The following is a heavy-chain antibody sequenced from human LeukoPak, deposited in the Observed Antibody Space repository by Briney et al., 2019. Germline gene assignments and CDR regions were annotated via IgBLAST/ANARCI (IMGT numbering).Heavy chain of an antibody. CDR1: AFTFSNYW. CDR3: ARAITMVRGGTDNWFDP. V-gene: IGHV3-7*04. Sequence: GGSLRLSCAASAFTFSNYWMSWVRQAPGRGLEWVANIKQDGSEKYYVDSVKGRFTISRDNAKNSLYLQMNSLRAEDTAVYYCARAITMVRGGTDNWFDPWGQGTLVTVSS. D-gene: IGHD3-10*01. J-gene: IGHJ5*02. CDR2: IKQDGSEK.